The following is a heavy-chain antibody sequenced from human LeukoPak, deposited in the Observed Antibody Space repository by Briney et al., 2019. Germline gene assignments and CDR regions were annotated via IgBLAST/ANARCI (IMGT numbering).Heavy chain of an antibody. D-gene: IGHD3-16*02. V-gene: IGHV1-2*06. J-gene: IGHJ4*02. Sequence: ASVKVSCKASGYTFTGYYMHWVRQAPGQGPEWMGRINPNSGGTNYAQKFQGRVTMTRDTSISTAYMELSRLRSDDTAVYYCARATVYDYVWGSYRPDNDYWGQGTLVTVSS. CDR1: GYTFTGYY. CDR3: ARATVYDYVWGSYRPDNDY. CDR2: INPNSGGT.